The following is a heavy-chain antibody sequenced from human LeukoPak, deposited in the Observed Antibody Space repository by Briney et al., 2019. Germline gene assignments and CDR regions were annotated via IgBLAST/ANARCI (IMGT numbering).Heavy chain of an antibody. V-gene: IGHV4-59*01. Sequence: SETLSLTCTVSGGSISGYYWSWIRQPPGKGLEWIGYIYSSGTTNYNPSLKSRVTISVDTSKNQFSLKLSSVTAADTAVYYCARVPVRDGYNFYYYYGMDVWGQGTTVTVSS. CDR3: ARVPVRDGYNFYYYYGMDV. CDR2: IYSSGTT. CDR1: GGSISGYY. D-gene: IGHD5-24*01. J-gene: IGHJ6*02.